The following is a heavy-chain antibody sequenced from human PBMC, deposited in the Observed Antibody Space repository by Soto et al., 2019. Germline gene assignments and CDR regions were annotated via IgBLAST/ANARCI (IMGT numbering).Heavy chain of an antibody. CDR2: INSFSGDT. CDR1: GYTFTHYG. J-gene: IGHJ2*01. V-gene: IGHV1-18*01. CDR3: ARDLHSGGKYWDIDI. D-gene: IGHD2-15*01. Sequence: QVQLVQSGAEVKKPGASVKVSCKASGYTFTHYGITWVRQAPGQGLEWMGWINSFSGDTNYPQKLQGRLTITTDTSTNTVYMELRNLRSDDAAVYYCARDLHSGGKYWDIDIWGRGTLVTVSS.